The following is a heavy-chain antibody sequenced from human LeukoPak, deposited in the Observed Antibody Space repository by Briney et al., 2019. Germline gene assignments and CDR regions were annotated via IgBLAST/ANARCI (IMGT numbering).Heavy chain of an antibody. CDR2: IFHIGVT. CDR1: GGSISSDHW. CDR3: ARGGRSAFDV. Sequence: SGTLSLTCAVSGGSISSDHWWSWVRQPPGKSLEWIGEIFHIGVTNYKPSLKSRASMSVDKSRHQFSLNLRSMTAADTAVYFCARGGRSAFDVWGPGTKVIVSS. V-gene: IGHV4-4*02. J-gene: IGHJ3*01.